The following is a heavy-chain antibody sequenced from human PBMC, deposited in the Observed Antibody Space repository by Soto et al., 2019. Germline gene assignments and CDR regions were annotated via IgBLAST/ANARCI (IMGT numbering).Heavy chain of an antibody. V-gene: IGHV5-10-1*01. J-gene: IGHJ6*02. CDR3: ARRVTGYSSTYYGMDV. CDR2: IDPSDSYT. D-gene: IGHD6-13*01. Sequence: PGESLKISCKGSGYSFTSYWISWVRQMPGKVLEWMGRIDPSDSYTNYSPSFQGHVTISADKSISTAYLQWSSLKASDTAMYYCARRVTGYSSTYYGMDVWGQGTTVTVSS. CDR1: GYSFTSYW.